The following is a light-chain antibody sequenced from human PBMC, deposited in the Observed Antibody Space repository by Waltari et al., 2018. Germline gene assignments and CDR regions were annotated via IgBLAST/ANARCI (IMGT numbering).Light chain of an antibody. CDR2: AAS. J-gene: IGKJ1*01. V-gene: IGKV1-39*01. CDR1: QNLRTT. CDR3: QQSFSSPWT. Sequence: DIQMTPSPSYLSASVGATVTVTCRASQNLRTTLTWYQQKPATAPKLLIYAASSLHRGVPSRFSASASGTDFTLTVTNLQPDDFAVYFCQQSFSSPWTFGQGTRV.